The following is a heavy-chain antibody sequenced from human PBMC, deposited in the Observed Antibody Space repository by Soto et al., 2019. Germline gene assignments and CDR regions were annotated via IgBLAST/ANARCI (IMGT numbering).Heavy chain of an antibody. CDR2: ISGSGGST. CDR1: GLTFSSYA. CDR3: AKDLIVGATSYYYGMDV. D-gene: IGHD1-26*01. V-gene: IGHV3-23*01. Sequence: GGSLRLSCAASGLTFSSYAMSWVRQAPGKGLEWVSAISGSGGSTYYADSVKGRFTISRDNSKNTLYLQMNSLRAEDTAVYYCAKDLIVGATSYYYGMDVWGQGTTVTVSS. J-gene: IGHJ6*02.